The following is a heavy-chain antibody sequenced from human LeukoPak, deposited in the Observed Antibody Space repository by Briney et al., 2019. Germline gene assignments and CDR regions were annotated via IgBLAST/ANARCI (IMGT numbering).Heavy chain of an antibody. V-gene: IGHV4-31*03. CDR3: ARVRAPPPYYDIRMDV. D-gene: IGHD3-9*01. J-gene: IGHJ6*02. CDR1: GGSISSGGDY. CDR2: IYHSGNT. Sequence: SQTLSLTCTVSGGSISSGGDYWSWIRQHPGKGLEWIGYIYHSGNTYYNPSLKSRVTISVDTSKNQFSLKLSSVTAADTAVYYCARVRAPPPYYDIRMDVWGQGTTVTVSS.